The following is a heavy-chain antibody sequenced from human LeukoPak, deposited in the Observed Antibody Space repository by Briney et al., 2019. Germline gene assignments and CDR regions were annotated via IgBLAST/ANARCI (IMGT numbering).Heavy chain of an antibody. D-gene: IGHD6-19*01. CDR3: AREGVAGNPPYYYGMDV. CDR1: GGSISSSSYY. CDR2: ISYTGST. J-gene: IGHJ6*02. Sequence: TSETLSLTCTVSGGSISSSSYYWGWIRQPPGKGLEWIGYISYTGSTNYNPSLKSRVSLSVDTSKNQFSLELSSVTAADTAVYYCAREGVAGNPPYYYGMDVWGQGTTVTVSS. V-gene: IGHV4-61*01.